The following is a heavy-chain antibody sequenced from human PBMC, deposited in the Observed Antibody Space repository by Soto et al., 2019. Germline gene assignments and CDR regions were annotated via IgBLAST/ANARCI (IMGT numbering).Heavy chain of an antibody. Sequence: SVKAACKASGGTSSSHAFSWVRQAPEQGLEWMGGIITIFGTANYAQKSQGRVTITADESTSTAYMELSSLRSEDTAVYYCASGENWNLNWFDPWGQGTLVTVSS. CDR2: IITIFGTA. D-gene: IGHD1-1*01. CDR1: GGTSSSHA. V-gene: IGHV1-69*13. J-gene: IGHJ5*02. CDR3: ASGENWNLNWFDP.